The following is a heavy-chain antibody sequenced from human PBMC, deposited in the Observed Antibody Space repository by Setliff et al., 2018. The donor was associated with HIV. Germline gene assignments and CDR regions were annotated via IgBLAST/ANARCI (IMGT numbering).Heavy chain of an antibody. Sequence: ASVKVSCKASGYTFTSYYMHWVRQAPGQWLEWMGIINPSGGSTSNAQKFQGRVTMTRDTSTSTVYIELSSLRSEDTAVYYCARDRSSGCYVLTGYWGQGTLVTVSS. CDR1: GYTFTSYY. CDR2: INPSGGST. D-gene: IGHD6-19*01. J-gene: IGHJ4*02. V-gene: IGHV1-46*01. CDR3: ARDRSSGCYVLTGY.